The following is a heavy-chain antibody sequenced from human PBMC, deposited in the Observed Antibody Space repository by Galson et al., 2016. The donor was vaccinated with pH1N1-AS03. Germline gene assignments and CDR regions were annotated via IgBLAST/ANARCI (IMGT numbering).Heavy chain of an antibody. J-gene: IGHJ4*02. D-gene: IGHD5-24*01. CDR2: ISSGGEAI. CDR1: GFSLTDYY. V-gene: IGHV3-11*01. Sequence: SLRLSCAASGFSLTDYYINWIRQTPGKGLEWVAHISSGGEAIFYADSVKGRFTTSRDNAKSSVYLQIHSLRADDTAVYYYGTTDGYNSYFDYWGQGTLVTVSP. CDR3: GTTDGYNSYFDY.